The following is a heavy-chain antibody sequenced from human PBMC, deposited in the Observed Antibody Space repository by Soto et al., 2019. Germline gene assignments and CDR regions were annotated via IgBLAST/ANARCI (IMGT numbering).Heavy chain of an antibody. CDR3: ATLRGAWFDH. V-gene: IGHV3-21*01. D-gene: IGHD2-21*01. CDR1: GFTFSSDS. CDR2: ISSSSSYI. J-gene: IGHJ5*02. Sequence: PGGSLRLSCAASGFTFSSDSMNWVRQAPGKGLEWVSSISSSSSYIYYADSVKGRFTISRDNAKNSMYLQMHSLRAEDTAVYYCATLRGAWFDHWGQGTLVTVSS.